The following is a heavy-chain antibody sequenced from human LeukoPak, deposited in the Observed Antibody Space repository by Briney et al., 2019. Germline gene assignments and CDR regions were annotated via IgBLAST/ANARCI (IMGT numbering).Heavy chain of an antibody. CDR1: GYTFTGYY. D-gene: IGHD5-18*01. CDR3: ARDGDTVGDY. Sequence: ASVKVSCKASGYTFTGYYMHWVRQAPGQGLEWMGWISAYNGNTNYAQKLQGRVTMTTDTSTSTAYMELRSLRSDDTAVYYCARDGDTVGDYWGQGTLVTVSS. J-gene: IGHJ4*02. CDR2: ISAYNGNT. V-gene: IGHV1-18*04.